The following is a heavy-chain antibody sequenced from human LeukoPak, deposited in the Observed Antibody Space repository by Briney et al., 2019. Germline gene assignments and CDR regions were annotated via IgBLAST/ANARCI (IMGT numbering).Heavy chain of an antibody. CDR3: ARRGSYGGISAMDY. D-gene: IGHD4-23*01. CDR2: VNPSDGST. Sequence: GASVTVFCKASGYTFSSFYIHWVRQAPGQGLEWMGIVNPSDGSTSYTQKFLGRVTMTRDTSTSTVYMELSSLRSEDTAVYYCARRGSYGGISAMDYWGQGAQVTVPS. CDR1: GYTFSSFY. J-gene: IGHJ4*02. V-gene: IGHV1-46*01.